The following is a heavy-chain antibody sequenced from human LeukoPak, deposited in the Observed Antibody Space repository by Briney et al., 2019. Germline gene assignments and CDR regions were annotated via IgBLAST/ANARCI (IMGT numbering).Heavy chain of an antibody. CDR1: GXTVSTNY. Sequence: GGSLRLSCAASGXTVSTNYMSWVRQAPGKGLEWVSIIYSGGSTYYADSVKGRFTISRHNSKNTLYLQMNSLRAEDTAVYYCARAAWGYYDSSAYGDAFDIWGQGTMVTVSS. CDR2: IYSGGST. D-gene: IGHD3-22*01. V-gene: IGHV3-53*04. J-gene: IGHJ3*02. CDR3: ARAAWGYYDSSAYGDAFDI.